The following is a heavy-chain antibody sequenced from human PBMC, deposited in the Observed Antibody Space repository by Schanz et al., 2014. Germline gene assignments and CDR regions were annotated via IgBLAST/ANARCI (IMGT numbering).Heavy chain of an antibody. CDR1: GFTLSSYA. CDR3: ARDRGYCSGGSCLTFDY. V-gene: IGHV3-30-3*01. CDR2: ISYDGSNK. Sequence: QVQLVESGGGVVQPGRSLRLSCAAYGFTLSSYAMHWVRQAPGKGLKWVAVISYDGSNKYYADSVKGRFTISRDNSKNTLYLQMNTLRAEDTAVYYCARDRGYCSGGSCLTFDYWGQGTLVTVSS. J-gene: IGHJ4*02. D-gene: IGHD2-15*01.